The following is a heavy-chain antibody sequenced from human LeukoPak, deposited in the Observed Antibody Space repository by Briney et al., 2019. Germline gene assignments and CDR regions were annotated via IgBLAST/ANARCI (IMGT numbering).Heavy chain of an antibody. CDR2: LSGSGEII. Sequence: PGGSLRLSCAASGFTFSDYYMSWVRQAPGKGLEWVSFLSGSGEIIYYADSVKGRFTISRDNAKNSLYLQMSSLRAEDTAVYHCARAGQNNWFDPWGQGTLVTVSS. CDR3: ARAGQNNWFDP. J-gene: IGHJ5*02. V-gene: IGHV3-11*01. CDR1: GFTFSDYY.